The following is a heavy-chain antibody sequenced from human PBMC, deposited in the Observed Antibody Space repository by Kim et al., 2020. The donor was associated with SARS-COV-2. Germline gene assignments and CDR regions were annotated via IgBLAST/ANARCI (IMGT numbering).Heavy chain of an antibody. CDR2: IWYDGSNI. D-gene: IGHD6-13*01. J-gene: IGHJ4*02. V-gene: IGHV3-33*01. Sequence: GGSLRLSCVASGFTFGNYVMHWVRQAPGKGLEWVSVIWYDGSNIFYADSVKGRFTISRDNSKNTLYLQMNSLRAEDTAVYYCARPSGAYSSSWLDFDYWGQGTLVTVSS. CDR1: GFTFGNYV. CDR3: ARPSGAYSSSWLDFDY.